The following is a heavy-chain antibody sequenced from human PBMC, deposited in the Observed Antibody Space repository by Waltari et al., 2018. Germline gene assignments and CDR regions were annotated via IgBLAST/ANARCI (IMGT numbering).Heavy chain of an antibody. J-gene: IGHJ3*01. V-gene: IGHV4-39*01. CDR3: ATYIGASVGTAAFDV. CDR2: LSYNGAT. Sequence: QLQLQASGPGLVKPSETLSLTCSVSGGSINTSRHHWGWIRQPPGQGLEWIATLSYNGATYTSPSLTSRVTMSRDTSKNQLSLTLGAVTAADAAVYYCATYIGASVGTAAFDVWGQGKMVIVSS. D-gene: IGHD5-12*01. CDR1: GGSINTSRHH.